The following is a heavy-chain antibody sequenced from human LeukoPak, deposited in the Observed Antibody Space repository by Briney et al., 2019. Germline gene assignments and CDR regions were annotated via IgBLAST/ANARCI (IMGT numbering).Heavy chain of an antibody. CDR1: GFTFNTYW. V-gene: IGHV3-74*01. Sequence: GGSLRLSCAASGFTFNTYWMHWVRQAPGKGLVWVSRIRSDGSSTSYADSVRGRFTISRDNAKNTLYLQMNSLRAEDTAVYYCAGVLGVRDLAYFDYWGHGTLVTVSS. J-gene: IGHJ4*01. CDR3: AGVLGVRDLAYFDY. D-gene: IGHD3-10*01. CDR2: IRSDGSST.